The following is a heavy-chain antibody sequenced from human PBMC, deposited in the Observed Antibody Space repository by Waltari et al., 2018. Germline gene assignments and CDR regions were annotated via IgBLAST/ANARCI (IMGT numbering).Heavy chain of an antibody. D-gene: IGHD6-13*01. Sequence: QMQLVQSGNEVKKPGTSGRVWCKASGFTFTSSSMQWVRQARGQRLEWVGWIVVGSGNTNYAQKFQERVTITRDMSKSTSYMELSSLRSEDTAVYYCAAFMFYRSSWYWFDPWGQGTLVTVSS. J-gene: IGHJ5*02. V-gene: IGHV1-58*02. CDR1: GFTFTSSS. CDR3: AAFMFYRSSWYWFDP. CDR2: IVVGSGNT.